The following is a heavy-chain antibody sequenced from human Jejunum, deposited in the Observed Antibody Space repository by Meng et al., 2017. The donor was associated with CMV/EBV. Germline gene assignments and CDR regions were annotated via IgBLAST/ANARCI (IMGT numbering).Heavy chain of an antibody. CDR2: IKQDGSEK. Sequence: SGFSFSCYWMSWVRQAPGKGLEWVANIKQDGSEKCYVDSVKGRFTISRDDAKNSLYLQMDSLRGEDTAVYYCAREGVVGATDFDYWGQGTLVTVSS. J-gene: IGHJ4*02. CDR1: GFSFSCYW. V-gene: IGHV3-7*01. D-gene: IGHD1-26*01. CDR3: AREGVVGATDFDY.